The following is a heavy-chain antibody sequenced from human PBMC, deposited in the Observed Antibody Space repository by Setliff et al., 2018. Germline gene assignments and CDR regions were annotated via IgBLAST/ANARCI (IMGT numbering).Heavy chain of an antibody. CDR2: ILDDGVNK. CDR1: GFTFSTYR. V-gene: IGHV3-30*03. Sequence: PGGSLRLSCAASGFTFSTYRMHWVRQAPGKGLEWVAVILDDGVNKYHADSVKGRFTISRDNSKNTLYLQMNSLRPEDTAVYYCARTGSGSGSYAGLESWGQGTPVTVSS. J-gene: IGHJ1*01. CDR3: ARTGSGSGSYAGLES. D-gene: IGHD1-26*01.